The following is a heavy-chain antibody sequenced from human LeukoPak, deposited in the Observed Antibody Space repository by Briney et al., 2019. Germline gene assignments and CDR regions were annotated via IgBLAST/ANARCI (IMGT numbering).Heavy chain of an antibody. J-gene: IGHJ5*02. CDR1: GGFIRSGTYY. CDR2: IYYSGST. V-gene: IGHV4-39*07. Sequence: SETLSLTCTVSGGFIRSGTYYWGWIRQPPGKGLEWIGSIYYSGSTYYNPSLKSRVTISVDTSKNQFSLKLSSVTAADTAVYYCAREGTGYSYGTYNWFDPWGQGTLVTVSS. D-gene: IGHD5-18*01. CDR3: AREGTGYSYGTYNWFDP.